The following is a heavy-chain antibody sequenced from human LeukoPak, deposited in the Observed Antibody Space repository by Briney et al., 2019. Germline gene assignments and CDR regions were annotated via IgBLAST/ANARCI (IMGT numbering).Heavy chain of an antibody. CDR1: GGSISSYY. J-gene: IGHJ4*02. V-gene: IGHV4-4*07. CDR3: ARGLDSSGYPFYFDY. CDR2: IYTSGST. Sequence: MTSETLSLTCTVCGGSISSYYWSWIRQPAGKGLEWIGRIYTSGSTDYNPSLKSRVTMSVDTFKNQFSLKLSSVTAADTAVYYCARGLDSSGYPFYFDYWGQGTLVTVSS. D-gene: IGHD3-22*01.